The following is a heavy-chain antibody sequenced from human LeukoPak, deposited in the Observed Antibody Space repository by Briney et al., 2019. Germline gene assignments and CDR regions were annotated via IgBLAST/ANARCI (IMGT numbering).Heavy chain of an antibody. D-gene: IGHD3-3*01. CDR3: ARGFAYDFWSGHYLAYYYYMDV. CDR1: GFTFSSYS. CDR2: ISSSSSYI. J-gene: IGHJ6*03. V-gene: IGHV3-21*01. Sequence: KPGGSLRLSCAASGFTFSSYSMNWVRQAPGKGLEWVSSISSSSSYIYYADSVKGRFTISRDNAKNSLYLQMNSLRAEDTAVYYCARGFAYDFWSGHYLAYYYYMDVWGKGTTVTVSS.